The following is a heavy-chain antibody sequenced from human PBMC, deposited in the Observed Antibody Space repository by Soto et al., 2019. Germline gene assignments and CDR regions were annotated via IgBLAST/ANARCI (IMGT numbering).Heavy chain of an antibody. V-gene: IGHV5-51*01. CDR2: IYPGDSYT. CDR3: ARYWHSYSSNCFRGMAV. CDR1: GYSFTTDW. J-gene: IGHJ6*02. D-gene: IGHD5-18*01. Sequence: GESLKISCKASGYSFTTDWIGWVRQMPGKGLEWMGIIYPGDSYTRYSPSFQGQVTISADKSISTAYLQWSSLKASDTAMYYCARYWHSYSSNCFRGMAVWGQGTTVAVSS.